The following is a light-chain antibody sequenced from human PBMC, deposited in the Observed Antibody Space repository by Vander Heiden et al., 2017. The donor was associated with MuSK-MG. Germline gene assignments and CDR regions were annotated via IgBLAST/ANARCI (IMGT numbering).Light chain of an antibody. CDR3: QSYDSSNHGV. CDR2: EDN. Sequence: NFMPTQHHSVSEYPGETVTISCTRSSGSIASNYVQWYQQRPGSAPTTVSYEDNQRPSGVPARFSGSIDSSSNSASLTISGLKTEDEADDYCQSYDSSNHGVFGGGTKLTVL. V-gene: IGLV6-57*03. J-gene: IGLJ3*02. CDR1: SGSIASNY.